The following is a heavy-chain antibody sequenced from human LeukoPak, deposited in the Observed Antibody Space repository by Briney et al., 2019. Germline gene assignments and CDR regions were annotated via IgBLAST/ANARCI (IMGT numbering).Heavy chain of an antibody. CDR2: IYYSGNT. CDR3: ARYRNEALFAFDI. CDR1: GDSISNYY. V-gene: IGHV4-59*01. Sequence: SETLSLTCTVSGDSISNYYWSWIRQPPGQGLKWIGFIYYSGNTDYNPSLKSRVTISIDTSKNQFSLRLNSVTAADTAVYYCARYRNEALFAFDIWGQGTMVTVSS. D-gene: IGHD1-14*01. J-gene: IGHJ3*02.